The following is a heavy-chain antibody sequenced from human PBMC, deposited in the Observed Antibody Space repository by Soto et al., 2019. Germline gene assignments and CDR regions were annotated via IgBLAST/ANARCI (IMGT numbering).Heavy chain of an antibody. J-gene: IGHJ4*02. V-gene: IGHV3-7*03. CDR3: ARDPWDL. CDR2: IQEDGSAQ. CDR1: GFRFNTYW. Sequence: PRGSLRLSCAASGFRFNTYWMSWVRQAPGKGLEWVANIQEDGSAQYYVDSVKGRFTISRDNAKNSLYLQMNSLRAEDTAVYFCARDPWDLWGQGALVTVSS. D-gene: IGHD1-26*01.